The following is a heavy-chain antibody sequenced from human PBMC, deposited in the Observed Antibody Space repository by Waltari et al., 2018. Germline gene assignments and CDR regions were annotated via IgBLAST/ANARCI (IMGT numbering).Heavy chain of an antibody. D-gene: IGHD3-3*01. Sequence: ESQLVESGGTLVGPGGSLRLSCAVSVFSLSDHCVSWGRQATGKGLEWVASINQDGETDYVDSVKGRFTISRDTAKNSLYLLLNTLGADDSGVYFCASDPTLFGIRQNYFDSWGQGTQVTVSS. CDR2: INQDGET. J-gene: IGHJ4*02. CDR1: VFSLSDHC. CDR3: ASDPTLFGIRQNYFDS. V-gene: IGHV3-7*04.